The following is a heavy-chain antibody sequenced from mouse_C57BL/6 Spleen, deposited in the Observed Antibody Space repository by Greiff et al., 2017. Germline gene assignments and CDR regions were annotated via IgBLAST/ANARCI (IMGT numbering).Heavy chain of an antibody. D-gene: IGHD2-12*01. CDR2: IRNKANGYTT. Sequence: EVKLVESGGGLVQPGGSLSLSCAASGFTFTDYYMSWVRQPPGKALEWLGFIRNKANGYTTAYSASVKGRFTISRDNSQSILYLQMNALRAEDSATYYCATYDGSFDYWGQGTTLTVSS. CDR3: ATYDGSFDY. J-gene: IGHJ2*01. V-gene: IGHV7-3*01. CDR1: GFTFTDYY.